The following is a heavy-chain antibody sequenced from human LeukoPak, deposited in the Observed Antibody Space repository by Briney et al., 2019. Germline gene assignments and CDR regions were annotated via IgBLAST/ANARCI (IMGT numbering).Heavy chain of an antibody. Sequence: SETLSLTCTVSGGSISSGGYYWSWIRQHPGKGLEWMGYIDYSGSTYYNPSLKSRVTISRDTSKNQFSLKLSSVTAADTAVYYCARGLYSIVDYWGREPWSPSPQ. V-gene: IGHV4-31*03. CDR3: ARGLYSIVDY. CDR1: GGSISSGGYY. J-gene: IGHJ4*02. CDR2: IDYSGST. D-gene: IGHD2-8*01.